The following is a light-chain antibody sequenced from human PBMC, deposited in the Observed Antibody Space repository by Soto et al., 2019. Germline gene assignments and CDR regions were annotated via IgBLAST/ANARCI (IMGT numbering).Light chain of an antibody. J-gene: IGKJ2*01. V-gene: IGKV1-9*01. Sequence: DIQFTESPSFLSASVGDRVTITCRASQGISSYLAWYQQIPGKAPKLLIYAASTLQSGVPSRFSGSGSGTEFTLTISSLQPEDFATYYCQQLNSFPPAFGQGTKLEIK. CDR3: QQLNSFPPA. CDR2: AAS. CDR1: QGISSY.